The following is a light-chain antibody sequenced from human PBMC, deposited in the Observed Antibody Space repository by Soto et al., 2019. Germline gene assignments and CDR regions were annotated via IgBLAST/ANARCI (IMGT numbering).Light chain of an antibody. V-gene: IGKV1-17*01. CDR2: VSS. CDR3: LQHNAYPWA. Sequence: DIQMTQSPYSLSASVGDRVTMTCRASQDIGINLCWFQQKPWKAPNRLIYVSSSLQSGVPSRFSVSGSETEFTLTISSLHPEAFESYFCLQHNAYPWAFGQGTKVEV. CDR1: QDIGIN. J-gene: IGKJ1*01.